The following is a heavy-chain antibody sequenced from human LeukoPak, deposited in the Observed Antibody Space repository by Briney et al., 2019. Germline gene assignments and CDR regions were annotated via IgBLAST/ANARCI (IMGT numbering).Heavy chain of an antibody. V-gene: IGHV4-31*03. D-gene: IGHD2-15*01. CDR1: GGSISSGGYY. CDR3: ARVTQAAPDAFDI. Sequence: SQTLSLTCTVSGGSISSGGYYWSWIRQHPGKGLEWIGYIYYSGSTYYNPSLKSRVTISVDTSKNQFSLKLSSVTAADTAVYYCARVTQAAPDAFDIWGQGTMVTVSS. CDR2: IYYSGST. J-gene: IGHJ3*02.